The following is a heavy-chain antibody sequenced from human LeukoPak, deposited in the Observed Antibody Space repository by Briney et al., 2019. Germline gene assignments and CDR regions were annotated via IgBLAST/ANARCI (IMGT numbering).Heavy chain of an antibody. CDR2: ISNDGSNK. Sequence: GGSLSLSCAASGFTFSTYGMHWVRQAPGKGPEWVAVISNDGSNKYHAESVRGRFTISRDNSKNTLYLQMNSLRAEDTAVYYCARKQLAGFNYWGQGTLVTVSS. CDR3: ARKQLAGFNY. CDR1: GFTFSTYG. J-gene: IGHJ4*02. V-gene: IGHV3-30*03. D-gene: IGHD6-6*01.